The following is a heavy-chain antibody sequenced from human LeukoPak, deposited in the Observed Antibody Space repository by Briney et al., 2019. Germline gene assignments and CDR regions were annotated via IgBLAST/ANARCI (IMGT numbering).Heavy chain of an antibody. Sequence: GESLKISCRGSAYSFTTYWIGWVRQMPGKGLEWMGIIYLGNSDTRYSPSFQGQVTISADKSISTAYLQWSSLKASDTAMYYCARLAQDIVVVVAATPDGGHYYYMDVWGKGTTVTVSS. CDR1: AYSFTTYW. D-gene: IGHD2-15*01. V-gene: IGHV5-51*01. CDR2: IYLGNSDT. J-gene: IGHJ6*03. CDR3: ARLAQDIVVVVAATPDGGHYYYMDV.